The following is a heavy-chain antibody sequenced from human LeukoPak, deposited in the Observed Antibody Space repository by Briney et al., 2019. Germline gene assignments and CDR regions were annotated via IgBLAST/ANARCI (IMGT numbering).Heavy chain of an antibody. V-gene: IGHV7-4-1*02. CDR1: GYTSTNYA. J-gene: IGHJ4*02. CDR2: INTNTGNP. CDR3: ARDLLGDGYPFSNDY. Sequence: ASVKVSCKASGYTSTNYAMNWVRQAPGQGLEWMGWINTNTGNPTYAQGFTGRFVFSLDTPVSTAYLQISSLKAEDTAVYYCARDLLGDGYPFSNDYWGQGTLVTVSS. D-gene: IGHD5-24*01.